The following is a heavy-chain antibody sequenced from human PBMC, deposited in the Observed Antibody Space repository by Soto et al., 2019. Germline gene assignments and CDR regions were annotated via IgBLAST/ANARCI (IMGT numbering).Heavy chain of an antibody. CDR1: GYTFTSYG. D-gene: IGHD2-2*01. CDR3: ARGGGYCSGTGCYGQYYYYGRDV. V-gene: IGHV1-18*04. Sequence: QVQLVQSGAAVKKPGASVKVSCKASGYTFTSYGISWVRQAPGQGLAWMGWISAYNGNTNYAQKLQGRVTMTTDTSTGTGEVELRSRGSGDGAVYYCARGGGYCSGTGCYGQYYYYGRDVWGEGRTVTVSS. CDR2: ISAYNGNT. J-gene: IGHJ6*04.